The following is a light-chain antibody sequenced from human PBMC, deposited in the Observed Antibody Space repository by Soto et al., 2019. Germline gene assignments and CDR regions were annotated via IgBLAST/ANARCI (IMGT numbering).Light chain of an antibody. J-gene: IGKJ4*01. CDR1: QGIRHD. V-gene: IGKV1-6*01. Sequence: AIRLTQSPSSLSASVGDRVNITCRASQGIRHDLGWYQQKPGQAPKLLIYTTSTLQSGVPSRFSGSGSGTDFTLTIRGLQPEDFATYYCLQSYIYPLTFGGGTKVEI. CDR2: TTS. CDR3: LQSYIYPLT.